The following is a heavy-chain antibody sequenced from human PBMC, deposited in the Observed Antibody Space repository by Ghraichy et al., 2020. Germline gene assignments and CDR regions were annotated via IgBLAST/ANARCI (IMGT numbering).Heavy chain of an antibody. CDR3: ARDLRMVVTASDAFDI. J-gene: IGHJ3*02. Sequence: GGSLRLSCAASGFTFSSYSMNWVRQAPGKGLEWVSYISSSSSTIYYADSVKGRFTISRDNAKNSLYLHMNSLRAEDTAVYYCARDLRMVVTASDAFDIWGRGIMVTVAS. D-gene: IGHD2-21*02. CDR2: ISSSSSTI. V-gene: IGHV3-48*01. CDR1: GFTFSSYS.